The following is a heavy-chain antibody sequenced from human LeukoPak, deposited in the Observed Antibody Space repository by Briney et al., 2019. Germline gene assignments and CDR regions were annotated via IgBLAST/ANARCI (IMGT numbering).Heavy chain of an antibody. CDR2: ISSSSSYI. V-gene: IGHV3-21*01. CDR3: ARDYCSGGSCYFDY. J-gene: IGHJ4*02. Sequence: PGGSLRLSCAASEFTFSNYAMGWVRQAPGKGLEWVSSISSSSSYIYYADSVKGRFTISRDNAKNSLYLQMNSLRAEDTAVYYCARDYCSGGSCYFDYWGQGTLVIVSS. D-gene: IGHD2-15*01. CDR1: EFTFSNYA.